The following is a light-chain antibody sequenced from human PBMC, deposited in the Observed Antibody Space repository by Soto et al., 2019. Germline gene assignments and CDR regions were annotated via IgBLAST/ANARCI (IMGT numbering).Light chain of an antibody. V-gene: IGKV1-5*03. J-gene: IGKJ1*01. CDR3: QQYNTYPWT. Sequence: DIQMTQSPSTLSASVGDRVSITCRASQSMSGWLAWYQQKPGKAPKVLIYRTSSLESGVPSRFSGSGSGTEFTLTISSLQPDDFATYYCQQYNTYPWTFGQGTKVEIK. CDR1: QSMSGW. CDR2: RTS.